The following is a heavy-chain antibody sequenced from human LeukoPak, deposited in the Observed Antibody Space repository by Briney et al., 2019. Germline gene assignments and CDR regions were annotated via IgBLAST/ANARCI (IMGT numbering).Heavy chain of an antibody. D-gene: IGHD2-2*01. V-gene: IGHV3-7*01. CDR1: GFTLSSYA. CDR3: ASGIRVEPNI. CDR2: IKQDGSEK. J-gene: IGHJ4*02. Sequence: GGSLRLSCAASGFTLSSYAMHWVRQAPGKGLEWVANIKQDGSEKYYVDSLKGRITISRDNAKNSLYLQMNSLRVEDTAVYYCASGIRVEPNIWDQGTLVTVSS.